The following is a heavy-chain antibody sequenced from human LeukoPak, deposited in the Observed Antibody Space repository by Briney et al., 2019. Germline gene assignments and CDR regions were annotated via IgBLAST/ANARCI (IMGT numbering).Heavy chain of an antibody. CDR3: ARAYSSSSEFDS. Sequence: SDTLSLTCTVSGDSISSSSYYWGWIRQPPGRGLEWIGTIYYSGSTYYNPSLKSRVSISLDTSKNQFPLKLSSVTAADTAVYYCARAYSSSSEFDSWGQGTLVTVSS. D-gene: IGHD6-6*01. CDR2: IYYSGST. V-gene: IGHV4-39*01. J-gene: IGHJ4*02. CDR1: GDSISSSSYY.